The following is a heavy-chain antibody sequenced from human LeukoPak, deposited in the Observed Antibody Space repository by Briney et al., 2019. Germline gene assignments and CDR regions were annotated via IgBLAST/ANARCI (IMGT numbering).Heavy chain of an antibody. V-gene: IGHV1-2*02. J-gene: IGHJ4*02. Sequence: ASVKVSCKASGYTFTGYYMHWVRQAPGQGLEWMGWINPNSGGTNYAQKFQGRVTMTRDTSISTAYMELSRLRSDDTAVYYCATHSGYYDSFDYWGQGTLVTVSS. CDR1: GYTFTGYY. CDR2: INPNSGGT. CDR3: ATHSGYYDSFDY. D-gene: IGHD3-22*01.